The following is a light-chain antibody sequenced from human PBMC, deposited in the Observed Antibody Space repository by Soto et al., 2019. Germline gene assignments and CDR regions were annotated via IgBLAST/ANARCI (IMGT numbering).Light chain of an antibody. CDR1: QDISNY. CDR2: DAS. V-gene: IGKV1-33*01. CDR3: QQNDNLPIT. Sequence: DIQMTQSPSSLSASVGDRVTITCQASQDISNYLNWYQQKPGKAPKLLIYDASNLQTGVPSRFSGSGSGTDFTFTISSLQPKDMATYYCQQNDNLPITFGQGTRLEMK. J-gene: IGKJ5*01.